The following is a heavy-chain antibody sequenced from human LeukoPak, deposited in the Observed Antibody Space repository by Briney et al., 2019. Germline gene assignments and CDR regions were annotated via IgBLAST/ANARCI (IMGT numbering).Heavy chain of an antibody. J-gene: IGHJ4*02. D-gene: IGHD3-10*01. CDR3: ARHFSGSSDLDY. CDR2: IYHSGST. CDR1: GYSISSGYY. Sequence: PSETLSLTCTVSGYSISSGYYWGWIRQPPGKGLEWIGSIYHSGSTYYNPSLKSRVTISVDTSKYQFSLKLSSVTAADTAVYYCARHFSGSSDLDYWGQGTLVTVSS. V-gene: IGHV4-38-2*02.